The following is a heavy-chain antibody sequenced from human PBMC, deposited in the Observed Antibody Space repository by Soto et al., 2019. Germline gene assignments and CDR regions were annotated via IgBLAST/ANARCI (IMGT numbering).Heavy chain of an antibody. Sequence: ASVKVSCKASEYTFTSYDINWVRQATGQGLEWMGWMNPNSGNTGYAQKFQGRVTMTRNTSISTAYMELSSLRSEDTAVYYCASLGNIAVAQGYYYYGMDVWGQGTTVTVSS. CDR1: EYTFTSYD. CDR3: ASLGNIAVAQGYYYYGMDV. J-gene: IGHJ6*02. V-gene: IGHV1-8*01. D-gene: IGHD6-19*01. CDR2: MNPNSGNT.